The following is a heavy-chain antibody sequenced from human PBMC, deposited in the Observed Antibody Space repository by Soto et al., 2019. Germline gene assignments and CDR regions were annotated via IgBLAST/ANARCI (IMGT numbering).Heavy chain of an antibody. V-gene: IGHV3-15*07. CDR2: IKTNIDGGAT. J-gene: IGHJ4*02. CDR1: GFSFTSAW. CDR3: TTGRGGSAYVPGAY. Sequence: EVQLVESGGGLVKPGGSLRLSCAASGFSFTSAWMNWVRQIPGKGLEWVGRIKTNIDGGATDYSAPVKGSFTISRDDSKHTVYLQMNSLKTEDTAVYYCTTGRGGSAYVPGAYWGQGALVTVSS. D-gene: IGHD5-12*01.